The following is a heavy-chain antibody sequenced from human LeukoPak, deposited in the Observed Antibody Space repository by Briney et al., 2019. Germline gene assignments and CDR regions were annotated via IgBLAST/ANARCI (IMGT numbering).Heavy chain of an antibody. D-gene: IGHD3-22*01. Sequence: GGSLRLSCVASGFTFRNYAMSWVRQSPGRGLEWISAISNDGVYTFHADSVKGRLTISRDNSKNTLYLQMDSLRAEDTAIYYCAKGSSGGRPYYFDYWGQGTLVTVSS. V-gene: IGHV3-23*01. CDR3: AKGSSGGRPYYFDY. CDR1: GFTFRNYA. CDR2: ISNDGVYT. J-gene: IGHJ4*02.